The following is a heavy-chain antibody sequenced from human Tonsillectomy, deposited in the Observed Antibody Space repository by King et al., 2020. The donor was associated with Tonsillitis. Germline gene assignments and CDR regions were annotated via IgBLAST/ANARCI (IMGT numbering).Heavy chain of an antibody. CDR2: IKQDGSEK. CDR1: GFTFSSYW. CDR3: AREGITMIVRSPFDY. V-gene: IGHV3-7*01. D-gene: IGHD3-22*01. J-gene: IGHJ4*02. Sequence: VQLVESGGGLVQPGGSLRLSCAASGFTFSSYWMSWVRQAPGEGREWGANIKQDGSEKYYVDSVKGRFTISRDNAKNSLYLQMNSLRAEDTAVYYCAREGITMIVRSPFDYWGQGTLVTVSS.